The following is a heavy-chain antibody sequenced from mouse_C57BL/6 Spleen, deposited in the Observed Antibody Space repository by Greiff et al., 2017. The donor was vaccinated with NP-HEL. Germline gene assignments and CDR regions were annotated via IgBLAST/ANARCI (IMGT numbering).Heavy chain of an antibody. J-gene: IGHJ2*01. CDR3: ARDGNYERGYFDD. V-gene: IGHV1-80*01. CDR1: GYAFSSYW. D-gene: IGHD2-1*01. CDR2: IYPGDGDT. Sequence: VQLQQSGAELVKPGASVKISCKASGYAFSSYWMNWVKQRPGKGLEWIGQIYPGDGDTNYTGKFKGKATLTADKSSSTAYMQLSSLTSEDSAVYFCARDGNYERGYFDDWGQGTTRTVSS.